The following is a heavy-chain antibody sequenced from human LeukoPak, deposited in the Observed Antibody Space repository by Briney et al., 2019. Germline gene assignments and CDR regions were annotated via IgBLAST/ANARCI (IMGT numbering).Heavy chain of an antibody. Sequence: GGSLRLSCAASGFTFSDYNMNWVRQVPGKGLESVSYMSRSGDIIYYADSVKGRFTISRDNAKNSLYLQMNSLRAEDTAVYYCARAVGTDGYNLWVYWGQGTLVTVSS. CDR1: GFTFSDYN. CDR2: MSRSGDII. CDR3: ARAVGTDGYNLWVY. J-gene: IGHJ4*02. D-gene: IGHD5-24*01. V-gene: IGHV3-48*01.